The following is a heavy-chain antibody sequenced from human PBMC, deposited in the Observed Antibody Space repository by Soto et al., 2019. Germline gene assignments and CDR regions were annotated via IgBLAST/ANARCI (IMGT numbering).Heavy chain of an antibody. Sequence: SETLSLTCAVYGGSFSGYYWSWIRQPPGKGLEWIGEINHSGSTNYNPSLKSRVTISVDTSKNQFSLKLSSVTAADTAVYYCARENFGCSSTSCYGSYYYYMDVWGKGTTVTVSS. V-gene: IGHV4-34*01. CDR2: INHSGST. J-gene: IGHJ6*03. CDR3: ARENFGCSSTSCYGSYYYYMDV. CDR1: GGSFSGYY. D-gene: IGHD2-2*01.